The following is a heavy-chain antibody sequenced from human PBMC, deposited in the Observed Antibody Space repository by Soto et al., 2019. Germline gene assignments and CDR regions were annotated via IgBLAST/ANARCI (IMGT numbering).Heavy chain of an antibody. V-gene: IGHV4-39*01. D-gene: IGHD2-21*01. CDR2: IYNGGTT. CDR3: ARTPIVVLGYGSPL. Sequence: QLQLRESGPGLVKPSETLSLTCSVSGGSLSSSAHYWGWIRQAPGKGLEWIGTIYNGGTTYHNPSLAGRFTISVHTSKNRLSLELTSVTATDTSVYYCARTPIVVLGYGSPLWGQGTLVTVSS. CDR1: GGSLSSSAHY. J-gene: IGHJ4*02.